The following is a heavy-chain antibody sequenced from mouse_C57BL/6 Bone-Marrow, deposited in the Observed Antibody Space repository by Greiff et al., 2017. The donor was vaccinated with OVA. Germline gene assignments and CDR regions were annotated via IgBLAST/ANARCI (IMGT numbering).Heavy chain of an antibody. V-gene: IGHV1-78*01. Sequence: VQLQQSDAELVKPGASVKISCKVSGYTFTDHTIHWMKQRPEQGLEWIGYLYPRDGSTKYNEKFKGKATLTADKSSSTAYMQLNSLTSEDSAVDFCAAAGGYWYFDVWGTGTTVTVSS. CDR3: AAAGGYWYFDV. CDR1: GYTFTDHT. J-gene: IGHJ1*03. CDR2: LYPRDGST.